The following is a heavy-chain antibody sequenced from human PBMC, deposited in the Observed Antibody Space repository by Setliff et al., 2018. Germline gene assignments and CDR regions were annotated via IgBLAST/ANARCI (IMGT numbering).Heavy chain of an antibody. CDR2: ISYSGTP. D-gene: IGHD2-15*01. Sequence: ASETLSLTCTVSDDSFTSSRYYWGWIRRAPGSGLEWIGSISYSGTPYYNASVESRVTISIDTSRNQFSLELRSVTVADTATYYCVRPGGTTVVARHFDYWGSGILVTVSS. J-gene: IGHJ4*01. CDR1: DDSFTSSRYY. CDR3: VRPGGTTVVARHFDY. V-gene: IGHV4-39*01.